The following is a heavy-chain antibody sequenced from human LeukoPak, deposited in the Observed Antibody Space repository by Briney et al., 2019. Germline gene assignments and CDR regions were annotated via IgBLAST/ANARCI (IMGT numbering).Heavy chain of an antibody. Sequence: TGGSLRLSCAAPGFTFSSYAMHWVRQAPGKGLEWVAVISYDGSNKYYADSVKGRFTISRDNSKNTLYLQMNSLRAEDTAVYYCARDKGDSSGYSLDYWGQGTLVTVSS. V-gene: IGHV3-30*01. CDR2: ISYDGSNK. J-gene: IGHJ4*02. CDR1: GFTFSSYA. CDR3: ARDKGDSSGYSLDY. D-gene: IGHD3-22*01.